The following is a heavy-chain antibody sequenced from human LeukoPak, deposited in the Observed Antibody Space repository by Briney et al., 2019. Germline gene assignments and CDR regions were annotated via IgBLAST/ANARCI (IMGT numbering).Heavy chain of an antibody. Sequence: ASVTVSCTASGYTFTIYDINWVRQATGQGLEWMGWMNPNSGNTGYAQKFQGRVTITRNTSISTAYMELSSLRSEDTAVYYCAIGHYDFWSGYYGYYYYYYMDVWGKGTTVTVSS. CDR3: AIGHYDFWSGYYGYYYYYYMDV. V-gene: IGHV1-8*03. D-gene: IGHD3-3*01. CDR1: GYTFTIYD. CDR2: MNPNSGNT. J-gene: IGHJ6*03.